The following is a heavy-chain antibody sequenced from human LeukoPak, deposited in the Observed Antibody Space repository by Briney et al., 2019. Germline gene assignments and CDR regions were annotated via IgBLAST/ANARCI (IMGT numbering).Heavy chain of an antibody. CDR1: GGSISSGGYY. Sequence: PSQTLSLTCTVSGGSISSGGYYWSWIRQHPGKGLEWIGYIYYSGSTYCNPSLKSRVTISVDASKNQFSLKLSSVTAADTAVYYCATDFMLYGSGWLLFDYWGQGTLVTVSS. CDR3: ATDFMLYGSGWLLFDY. CDR2: IYYSGST. D-gene: IGHD6-19*01. J-gene: IGHJ4*02. V-gene: IGHV4-31*03.